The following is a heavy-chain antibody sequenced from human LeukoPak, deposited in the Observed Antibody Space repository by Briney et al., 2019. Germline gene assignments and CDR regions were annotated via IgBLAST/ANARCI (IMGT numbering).Heavy chain of an antibody. D-gene: IGHD6-13*01. CDR3: ARRSGYSSSWYVNGWFDP. Sequence: PSETLSLTCAVYGGSCSGYYWSWIRQPPGKGLEWIGEINHSGSTNYNPSLKSRVTISVDTSKNQFSLKLSSVTAADTAVYYCARRSGYSSSWYVNGWFDPWGQGTLVTVSS. V-gene: IGHV4-34*01. J-gene: IGHJ5*02. CDR2: INHSGST. CDR1: GGSCSGYY.